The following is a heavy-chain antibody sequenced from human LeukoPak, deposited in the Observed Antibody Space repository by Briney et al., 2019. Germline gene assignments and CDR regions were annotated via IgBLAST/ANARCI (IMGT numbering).Heavy chain of an antibody. V-gene: IGHV4-59*08. J-gene: IGHJ4*02. D-gene: IGHD7-27*01. CDR3: ARRPTGDPKFDY. Sequence: SETLSLTCSVSGGSISNYFWTWIRQPPGKGLEWICYIYSSGSTYYNPSLKSRVTISVDTSKNRFSLKLSTVTAADTAVYYCARRPTGDPKFDYWGQGTLVTVSS. CDR1: GGSISNYF. CDR2: IYSSGST.